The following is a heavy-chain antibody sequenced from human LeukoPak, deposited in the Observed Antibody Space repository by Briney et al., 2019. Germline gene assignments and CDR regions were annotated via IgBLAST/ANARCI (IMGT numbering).Heavy chain of an antibody. D-gene: IGHD3-16*02. J-gene: IGHJ4*02. V-gene: IGHV1-46*01. CDR2: INPSGGST. CDR3: ARVMITFGGVIGPLDY. CDR1: GYTFTSYY. Sequence: ASVKVSCKASGYTFTSYYMHWVRQAPGQGLEWMGIINPSGGSTSYAQKLQGRVTMTRDTSTSTVYMELSSLRSEDTAVYYCARVMITFGGVIGPLDYWGQGTLVTVSS.